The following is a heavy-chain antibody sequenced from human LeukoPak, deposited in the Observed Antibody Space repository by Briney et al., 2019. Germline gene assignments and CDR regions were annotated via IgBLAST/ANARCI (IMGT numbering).Heavy chain of an antibody. D-gene: IGHD3-22*01. CDR2: INHSGST. CDR3: ARVGGNDSSGYCDY. Sequence: SETLSLTCAVYGGSFSGYYWSWIRQPPGEGLEWIGEINHSGSTNYNPSLKSRVTISVDTSKNQFSLKLSSVTAADTAVYYCARVGGNDSSGYCDYWGQGTLVTVSS. J-gene: IGHJ4*02. V-gene: IGHV4-34*01. CDR1: GGSFSGYY.